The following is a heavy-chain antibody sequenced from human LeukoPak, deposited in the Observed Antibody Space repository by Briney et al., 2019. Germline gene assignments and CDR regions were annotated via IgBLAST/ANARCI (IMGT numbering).Heavy chain of an antibody. CDR3: AKDYHDILTGYSSTSDY. D-gene: IGHD3-9*01. Sequence: PGGSLRLSCAASGFTFDDYAMHWVRHAPGKGLEWVSGISWNSGRIGYADSVKGRFTISRDNAKNSVYLHMNSLRAEDTAVYYCAKDYHDILTGYSSTSDYWGQGTLVTVSS. V-gene: IGHV3-9*01. J-gene: IGHJ4*02. CDR1: GFTFDDYA. CDR2: ISWNSGRI.